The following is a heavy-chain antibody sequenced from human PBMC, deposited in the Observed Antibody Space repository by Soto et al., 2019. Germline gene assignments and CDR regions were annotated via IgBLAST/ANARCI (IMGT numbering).Heavy chain of an antibody. CDR2: IYPGDSDT. Sequence: GESLKISCKGSGYSFTSYWIGWVRQMPGKGLEWMGIIYPGDSDTRYSPSFQGQVTISADKSISTAYLQWSSLKASDTAMYYCARQLSLLWFGESLVFDYWGQGTLVTVSS. J-gene: IGHJ4*02. V-gene: IGHV5-51*01. D-gene: IGHD3-10*01. CDR1: GYSFTSYW. CDR3: ARQLSLLWFGESLVFDY.